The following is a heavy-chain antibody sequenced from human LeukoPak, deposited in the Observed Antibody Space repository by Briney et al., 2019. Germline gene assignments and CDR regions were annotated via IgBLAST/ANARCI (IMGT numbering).Heavy chain of an antibody. CDR2: IYHSGST. V-gene: IGHV4-31*03. CDR3: ARVHSSGYGWVDY. Sequence: SETLSLTCTVSGGSISSSSYYWSWIRQHPGKGLEWIGYIYHSGSTYYNPSLKSRLIISVGSSENQFSLKLSSVTAADTAVYYCARVHSSGYGWVDYWGQGTLVTVSS. D-gene: IGHD3-22*01. J-gene: IGHJ4*02. CDR1: GGSISSSSYY.